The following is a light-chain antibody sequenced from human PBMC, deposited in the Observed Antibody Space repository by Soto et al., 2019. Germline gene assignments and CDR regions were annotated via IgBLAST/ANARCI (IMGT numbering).Light chain of an antibody. J-gene: IGLJ3*02. CDR1: NSNLGAGYD. CDR3: QAYYYSLTACV. V-gene: IGLV1-40*01. Sequence: QSVLTQPPSVSGAPGQRATISCTGNNSNLGAGYDVHWYQQLPGAAPKLVIFGNRNRPSGVPERFSGSKSGTSASLASTGRQAEDEADYYCQAYYYSLTACVFGGGTQLTVL. CDR2: GNR.